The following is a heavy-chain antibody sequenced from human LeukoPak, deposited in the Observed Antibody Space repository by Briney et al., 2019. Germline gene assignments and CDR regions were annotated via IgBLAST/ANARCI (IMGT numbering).Heavy chain of an antibody. CDR2: ISAYNGNT. D-gene: IGHD1-26*01. Sequence: GPSVKVSCKASGYTFTRYGISWVRQAPGQGLEWMGWISAYNGNTNYAQKLQGRVTMTTDTSTSTAYMELSSLRSEDTAVYYCARGEGQPEDWFDPWGQGTLVTVSS. CDR3: ARGEGQPEDWFDP. V-gene: IGHV1-18*01. CDR1: GYTFTRYG. J-gene: IGHJ5*02.